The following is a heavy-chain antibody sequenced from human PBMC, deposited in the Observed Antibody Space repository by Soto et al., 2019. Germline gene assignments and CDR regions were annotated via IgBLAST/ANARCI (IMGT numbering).Heavy chain of an antibody. CDR1: GFTFSSYS. CDR3: ARDDLDHIVVVPAAIDY. CDR2: ISSSSSYI. V-gene: IGHV3-21*01. D-gene: IGHD2-2*01. J-gene: IGHJ4*02. Sequence: PGGSLRLSCAASGFTFSSYSMNWVRQAPGKGLEWVSSISSSSSYIYYADSVKGRFTISRENAKNSLYLQMNSLRAEGTAVYYCARDDLDHIVVVPAAIDYWGQGTLVTVSS.